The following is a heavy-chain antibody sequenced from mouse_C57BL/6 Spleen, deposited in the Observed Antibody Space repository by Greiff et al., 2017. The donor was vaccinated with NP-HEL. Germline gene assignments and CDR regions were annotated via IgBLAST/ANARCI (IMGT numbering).Heavy chain of an antibody. J-gene: IGHJ2*01. CDR2: IDPSDSYT. V-gene: IGHV1-50*01. CDR3: ARGEPDYFDY. Sequence: QVQLQQPGAELVKPGASVKLSCKASGYTFTSYWMQWVKQRPGQGLEWIGEIDPSDSYTNYNQKFQGKATFTVDTSTSTAYMQLSSLTSEDSAVYYCARGEPDYFDYWGQGTTLTVSS. CDR1: GYTFTSYW.